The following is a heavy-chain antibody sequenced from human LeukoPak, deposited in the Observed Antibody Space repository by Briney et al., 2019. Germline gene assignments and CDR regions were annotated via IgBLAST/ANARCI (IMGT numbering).Heavy chain of an antibody. CDR2: ISSSSSYI. D-gene: IGHD3-3*01. J-gene: IGHJ4*02. Sequence: PGGSLRLSCAASGFTFSSYSMNWVRQAPGKGLEWVSSISSSSSYIYYADSVKGRFTISRDNAKNSLYLQMNSLRAEDTAVYYCARESYDFWAAFDYWGQGTLVTVSS. CDR1: GFTFSSYS. V-gene: IGHV3-21*01. CDR3: ARESYDFWAAFDY.